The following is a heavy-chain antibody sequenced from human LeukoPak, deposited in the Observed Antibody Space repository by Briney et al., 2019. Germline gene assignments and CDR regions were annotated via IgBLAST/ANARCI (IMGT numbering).Heavy chain of an antibody. D-gene: IGHD2-21*02. J-gene: IGHJ4*02. Sequence: PSETLSLTCAVYGGSFSGYYWSWIRQPPGKGLEWIGEINHSGSTNYNPSLKSRVTLSVDTSKNQFSLKLSSVTAADTAVYYCARGRVEYCGGDCYWVDYWGQGTLVTVSS. V-gene: IGHV4-34*01. CDR1: GGSFSGYY. CDR3: ARGRVEYCGGDCYWVDY. CDR2: INHSGST.